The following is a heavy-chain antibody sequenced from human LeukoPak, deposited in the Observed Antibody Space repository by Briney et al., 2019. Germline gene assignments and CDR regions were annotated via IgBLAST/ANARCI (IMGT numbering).Heavy chain of an antibody. J-gene: IGHJ4*02. CDR3: ARGRYSYGY. CDR1: GGSFSGYY. D-gene: IGHD5-18*01. CDR2: INHSGST. Sequence: PSETLSLTCAVYGGSFSGYYWSWIRQPPGKGLEWIGEINHSGSTNYNPSLKSRVTISVDTSKNQFSLKLSSVTAADTAVYYCARGRYSYGYWGQGTLVTASS. V-gene: IGHV4-34*01.